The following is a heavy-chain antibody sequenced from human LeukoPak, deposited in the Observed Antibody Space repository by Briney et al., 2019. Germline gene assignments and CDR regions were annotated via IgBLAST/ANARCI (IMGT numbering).Heavy chain of an antibody. D-gene: IGHD3-10*01. CDR1: GFSLTTSGVG. CDR3: AHSIVPQLLLWFGEPHPAFDI. V-gene: IGHV2-5*01. J-gene: IGHJ3*02. Sequence: SGPTLVKPTQTLTLTRTFSGFSLTTSGVGVGWIRQPPGKALEWLALIYWNDDKRYSPFPKSRLTITKDTSKNQVVLTMTNMDPVDTATYYCAHSIVPQLLLWFGEPHPAFDIWGQGTMVTVSS. CDR2: IYWNDDK.